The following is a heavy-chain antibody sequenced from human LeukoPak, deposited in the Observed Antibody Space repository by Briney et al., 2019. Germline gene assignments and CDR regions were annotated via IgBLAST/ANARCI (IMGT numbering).Heavy chain of an antibody. J-gene: IGHJ4*02. CDR2: IYYSGST. D-gene: IGHD5-18*01. Sequence: SETLSLTCTASGGSISSYYWSWIRQPPGKGLEWIGYIYYSGSTNYNPSLKSRVTISVDTSKNQFSLMLSSVTAADTAVYYCARVRGGYSYGLIDYWGQGTLVTVSS. CDR3: ARVRGGYSYGLIDY. CDR1: GGSISSYY. V-gene: IGHV4-59*01.